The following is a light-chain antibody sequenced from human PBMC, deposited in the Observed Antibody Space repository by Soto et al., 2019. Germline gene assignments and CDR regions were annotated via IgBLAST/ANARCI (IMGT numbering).Light chain of an antibody. CDR2: DAS. CDR1: QSVSSY. J-gene: IGKJ4*01. V-gene: IGKV3-11*01. CDR3: QHRSNWPLT. Sequence: EIVLTQSPATLSLSPGERATLSCRASQSVSSYLGCYQQKPGQAPRRLLYDASNRATGIPARFSGSGSGTDFTLTISSLEPEDFAVYYCQHRSNWPLTFGGGTKV.